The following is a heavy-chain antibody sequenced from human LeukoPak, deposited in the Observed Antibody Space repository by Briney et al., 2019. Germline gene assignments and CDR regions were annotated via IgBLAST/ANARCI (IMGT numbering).Heavy chain of an antibody. V-gene: IGHV4-34*01. CDR3: ARGSSAVAGREGDAFDI. D-gene: IGHD6-19*01. J-gene: IGHJ3*02. Sequence: SETLFLTCAVYGGSFSGYYWSWIRQPPGKGLEWIGEINHSGSTNYNPSLKSRVTISVDTSKNQFSLKLSSVTAADTAVYYCARGSSAVAGREGDAFDIWGQGTMVTVSS. CDR1: GGSFSGYY. CDR2: INHSGST.